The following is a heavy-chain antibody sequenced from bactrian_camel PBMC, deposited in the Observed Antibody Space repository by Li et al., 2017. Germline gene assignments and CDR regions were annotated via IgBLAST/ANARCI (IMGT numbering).Heavy chain of an antibody. CDR1: GDTDSNYC. Sequence: HVQLVESGGGSVQAGGSLKLSCAASGDTDSNYCLGWFRQAPGKEREGVAAVSYAGTSTLVADSVKGRFTISRDRAKNTAYLQMNSLKPEDAAMYYCAAHFGCVSYRLSLRSESYADWGQGTQVTVS. CDR2: VSYAGTST. J-gene: IGHJ4*01. D-gene: IGHD5*01. CDR3: AAHFGCVSYRLSLRSESYAD. V-gene: IGHV3-3*01.